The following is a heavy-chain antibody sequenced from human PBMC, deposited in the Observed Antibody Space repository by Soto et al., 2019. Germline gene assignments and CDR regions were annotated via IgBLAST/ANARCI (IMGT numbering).Heavy chain of an antibody. D-gene: IGHD1-26*01. CDR2: IIPLFGTT. V-gene: IGHV1-69*13. Sequence: RASVKVSCKASGGTFSTYGISWVRQAPGQGIEWIGGIIPLFGTTNYAQKFKGRVTVTADESTTTVHMELSSLRFEDTAMYYCARARGSSWCNWFDPWGQGTLVTVSS. CDR1: GGTFSTYG. CDR3: ARARGSSWCNWFDP. J-gene: IGHJ5*02.